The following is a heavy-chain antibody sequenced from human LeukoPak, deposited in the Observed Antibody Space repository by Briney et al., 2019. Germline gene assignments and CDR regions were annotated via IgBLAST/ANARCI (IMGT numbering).Heavy chain of an antibody. CDR1: EFTFSSYW. Sequence: GGSLRLSCAVSEFTFSSYWMSWVRQAPGKGLEWVANIKQDGSEKNYVDSVKGRFTISRDNAKNSLYLQMNSLRAEDTAVYYCAKFDSSGYYYEGSEQLGYWGQGTLVTVSS. D-gene: IGHD3-22*01. CDR3: AKFDSSGYYYEGSEQLGY. CDR2: IKQDGSEK. J-gene: IGHJ4*02. V-gene: IGHV3-7*03.